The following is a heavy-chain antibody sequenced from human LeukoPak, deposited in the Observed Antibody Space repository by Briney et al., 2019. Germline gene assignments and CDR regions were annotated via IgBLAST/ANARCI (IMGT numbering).Heavy chain of an antibody. CDR1: GGSISNYY. J-gene: IGHJ3*02. CDR3: ARDWALGYSSSWYYAFDI. V-gene: IGHV4-59*01. D-gene: IGHD6-13*01. CDR2: IHYSGST. Sequence: PSETLSLTCTVSGGSISNYYWSWIRQPPGKGLEWIGYIHYSGSTNYSPSLKSRVTISVDTSKNQFSLKLSSVTAADTAVYYCARDWALGYSSSWYYAFDIWGQGTMVTVSS.